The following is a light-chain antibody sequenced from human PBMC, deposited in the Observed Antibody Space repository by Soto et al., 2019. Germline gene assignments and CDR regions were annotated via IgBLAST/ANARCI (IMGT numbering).Light chain of an antibody. CDR3: QHYDNLPPYI. CDR1: QGISSY. J-gene: IGKJ2*01. Sequence: AIRMTQSPSSFSASTGDRVTITCRASQGISSYLAWYQQKPGKAPKLLIYAASTLQSGVPSRFSGSGSGTDFTLTISCLQSEDVATYYCQHYDNLPPYIFGQGTKVDIK. CDR2: AAS. V-gene: IGKV1-8*01.